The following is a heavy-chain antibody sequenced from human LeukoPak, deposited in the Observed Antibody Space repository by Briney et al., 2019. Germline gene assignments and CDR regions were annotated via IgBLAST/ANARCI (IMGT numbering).Heavy chain of an antibody. V-gene: IGHV1-2*04. CDR1: GYTFTGYY. D-gene: IGHD3-22*01. J-gene: IGHJ5*02. CDR3: ARDGSSGYFGGFDP. CDR2: INPNSGGT. Sequence: ASVKVSCKASGYTFTGYYMHWVRQAPGQGLEWMGWINPNSGGTNYAQKFQGWVTMTRDTSISTAYMELSRLRSDDTAVYYCARDGSSGYFGGFDPWGQGTLVTVSS.